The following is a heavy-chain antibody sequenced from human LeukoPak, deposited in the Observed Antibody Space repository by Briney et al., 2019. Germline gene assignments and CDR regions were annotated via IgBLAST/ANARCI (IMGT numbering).Heavy chain of an antibody. CDR3: ARREYYGSGSYGPSDY. V-gene: IGHV5-51*01. CDR1: GYSFTSYW. CDR2: IYPGDSDT. Sequence: KPGGSLRLSCKGSGYSFTSYWIGWVRQMPGKGLEWMGIIYPGDSDTRYSPSFQGQVTISADKSISTAYLQWSSLKASDTAMYYCARREYYGSGSYGPSDYWGQGTLVTVSS. D-gene: IGHD3-10*01. J-gene: IGHJ4*02.